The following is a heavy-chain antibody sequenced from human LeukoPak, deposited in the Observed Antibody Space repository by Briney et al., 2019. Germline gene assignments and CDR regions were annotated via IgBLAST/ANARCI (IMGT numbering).Heavy chain of an antibody. V-gene: IGHV3-48*03. D-gene: IGHD6-6*01. CDR1: GFTFSSYE. Sequence: GGSLRLSCAASGFTFSSYEMNWVRQAPGKGLEWDSYISSSGSNIYYADSVKGRFTISRDNAKNSLFLQMNSLRAEDTAVYYCARLYSSSSGRALDYWGQGTLVTVSS. J-gene: IGHJ4*02. CDR3: ARLYSSSSGRALDY. CDR2: ISSSGSNI.